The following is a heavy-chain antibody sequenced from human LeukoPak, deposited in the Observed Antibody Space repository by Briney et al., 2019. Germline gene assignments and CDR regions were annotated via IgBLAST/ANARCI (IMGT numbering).Heavy chain of an antibody. V-gene: IGHV3-48*01. Sequence: SGGSLRLSCAASGFTFSDYSMNWVRQAPGKELEWVSYIGIDSGNTNYADSVKGRFTISGDKAKNSLYLQMNSLRVEDTAVYYCARDYKYAFDNWGQGTLVTVSS. CDR2: IGIDSGNT. J-gene: IGHJ4*02. D-gene: IGHD5-24*01. CDR3: ARDYKYAFDN. CDR1: GFTFSDYS.